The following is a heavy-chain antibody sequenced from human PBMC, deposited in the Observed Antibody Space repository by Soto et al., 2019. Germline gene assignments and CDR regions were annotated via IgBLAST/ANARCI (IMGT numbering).Heavy chain of an antibody. Sequence: ASVKVSCKASGYTFTGYGISWVRQAPGQGLEWMGWISAYNGNTNYAQKLQGRVTMTTDTSTSTAYMELRSLRSDDTAVYYCARERFNCSGGSCYSDFDYWGQGTLVTVSS. V-gene: IGHV1-18*01. D-gene: IGHD2-15*01. J-gene: IGHJ4*02. CDR3: ARERFNCSGGSCYSDFDY. CDR1: GYTFTGYG. CDR2: ISAYNGNT.